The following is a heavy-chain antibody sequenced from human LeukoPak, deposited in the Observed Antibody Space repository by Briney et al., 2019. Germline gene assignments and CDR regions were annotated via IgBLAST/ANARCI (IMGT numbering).Heavy chain of an antibody. V-gene: IGHV3-49*03. CDR1: GGSISSYF. CDR3: TREVGLL. J-gene: IGHJ4*02. CDR2: IRSKAYGGTT. Sequence: LSLTCTVSGGSISSYFWSWFRQAPGKGLEWVGFIRSKAYGGTTEYAASVKGRFTISRDDSKSIAYLQMNSLKTEDTAVYYCTREVGLLWGQGTLVTVSS.